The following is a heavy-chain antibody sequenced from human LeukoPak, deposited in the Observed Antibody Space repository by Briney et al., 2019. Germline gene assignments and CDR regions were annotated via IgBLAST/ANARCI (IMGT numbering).Heavy chain of an antibody. J-gene: IGHJ4*02. V-gene: IGHV3-53*01. CDR2: IHSGDST. D-gene: IGHD6-13*01. CDR1: GFTVSSNY. Sequence: GGSLRLSCAASGFTVSSNYMSWVHQAPGKGLEWVSVIHSGDSTYYADSVKGRFTISRDNSKNTLYLQMSSLRAEDTAVYYCARGTGIAAAGAFDYWGQGTLVTVSS. CDR3: ARGTGIAAAGAFDY.